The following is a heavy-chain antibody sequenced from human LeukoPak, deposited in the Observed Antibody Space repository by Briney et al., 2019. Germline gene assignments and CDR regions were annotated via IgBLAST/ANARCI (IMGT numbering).Heavy chain of an antibody. CDR1: GFTFSSYE. D-gene: IGHD6-19*01. CDR2: ISSSGSTI. Sequence: GGSLRLSCAASGFTFSSYEMNWVRQAPGKGLEWVSYISSSGSTIYYADSVKGRFTISRDNAKNSLYLQMNSLRAEDTAIYYCARDSSGWYHWFDPWGQGTLVTVSS. CDR3: ARDSSGWYHWFDP. V-gene: IGHV3-48*03. J-gene: IGHJ5*02.